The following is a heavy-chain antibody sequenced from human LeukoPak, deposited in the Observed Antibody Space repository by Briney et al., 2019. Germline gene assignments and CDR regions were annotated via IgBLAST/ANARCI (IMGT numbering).Heavy chain of an antibody. V-gene: IGHV4-34*01. CDR3: ARARGEEMATISSRRNDYFDY. Sequence: PSETLSLTCAVYGGSFSGYYWSWIRQPPGKGLEWIGSIYYSGSTYYNPSLKSRVTISVDTSKNQFSLKLSSVTAADTAVYYCARARGEEMATISSRRNDYFDYWGQGTLVTVSS. CDR1: GGSFSGYY. D-gene: IGHD5-24*01. J-gene: IGHJ4*02. CDR2: IYYSGST.